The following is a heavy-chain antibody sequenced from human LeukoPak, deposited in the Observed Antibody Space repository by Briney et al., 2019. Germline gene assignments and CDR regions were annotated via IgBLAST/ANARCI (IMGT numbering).Heavy chain of an antibody. D-gene: IGHD6-13*01. Sequence: SETLSLTCTVSGGSISSYYWSWIRQLPGKGLEWIGYIYYSGSSNYNPILKSRVTISVDTSKNQFSLKLNSVTAADTAVYYCARHNTLHIAAPVDYWGQGTLVTVSS. J-gene: IGHJ4*02. CDR2: IYYSGSS. V-gene: IGHV4-59*08. CDR3: ARHNTLHIAAPVDY. CDR1: GGSISSYY.